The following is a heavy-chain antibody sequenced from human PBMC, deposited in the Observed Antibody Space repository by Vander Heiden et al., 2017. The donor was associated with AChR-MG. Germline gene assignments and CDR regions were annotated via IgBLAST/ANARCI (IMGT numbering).Heavy chain of an antibody. V-gene: IGHV2-70*04. Sequence: QVTLNESGRALLKPTQTLTLTCTFSGFSLSSSGMRMGWIRQPPGEALEWLARIDWDDDTFYSTSLKTRLTISKDTSKNQVVLTMTNMDPVDTATYYCARIRRDGYNFGYFDYWGQGTLVTVS. CDR2: IDWDDDT. CDR3: ARIRRDGYNFGYFDY. D-gene: IGHD5-12*01. J-gene: IGHJ4*02. CDR1: GFSLSSSGMR.